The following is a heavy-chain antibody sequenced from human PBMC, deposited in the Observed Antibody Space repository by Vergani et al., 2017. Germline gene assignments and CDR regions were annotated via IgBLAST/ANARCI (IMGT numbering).Heavy chain of an antibody. CDR1: GFTFSSYA. J-gene: IGHJ6*02. Sequence: EVQLLESGGGLVQPGGSLRLSCAASGFTFSSYAMSWVRQAPGKGLEWVSAISGSGGSTYYADSVKGRFTISRDNSKNTLYLQMNSLRAEDTAVYYCAKDGDVDIVATIWYYYYGMDVWGQGTTVTVSS. V-gene: IGHV3-23*01. CDR2: ISGSGGST. CDR3: AKDGDVDIVATIWYYYYGMDV. D-gene: IGHD5-12*01.